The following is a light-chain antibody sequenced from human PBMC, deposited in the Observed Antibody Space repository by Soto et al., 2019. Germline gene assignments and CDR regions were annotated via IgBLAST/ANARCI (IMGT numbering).Light chain of an antibody. CDR3: QQYSSHST. CDR2: QAS. Sequence: DIQMTQSPSTLSASVGDRVTITCRASQSTSSYLAWYQQKPGKAPKLLIYQASSLENGVPSRFSGSGSGTEFSLTISSLQPEDFATDYCQQYSSHSTFGQVTKVEIK. J-gene: IGKJ1*01. V-gene: IGKV1-5*03. CDR1: QSTSSY.